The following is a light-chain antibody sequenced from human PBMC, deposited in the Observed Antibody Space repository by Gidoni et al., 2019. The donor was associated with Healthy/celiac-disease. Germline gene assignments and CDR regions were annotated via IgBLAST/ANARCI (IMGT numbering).Light chain of an antibody. V-gene: IGKV1-9*01. J-gene: IGKJ1*01. CDR1: QGISSY. CDR3: QQLNSYPQT. Sequence: IQLTQSPSSLSASVGDRVTITCRASQGISSYLAWYQQKPGKAPKLLIYAASTLQSGVPARFSGRGSGTEFTLTISSLQPEDFATYYCQQLNSYPQTFGQGTKVEIK. CDR2: AAS.